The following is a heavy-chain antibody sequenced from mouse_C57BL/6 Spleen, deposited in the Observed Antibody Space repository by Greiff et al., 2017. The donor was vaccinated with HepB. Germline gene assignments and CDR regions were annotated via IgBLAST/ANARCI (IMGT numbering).Heavy chain of an antibody. Sequence: QVQLQQSGPELVKPGASVKLSCKASGYNFTSYDINWVKQRPGQGLEWIGWIYPRDGSTKYNEKFKGKATLTVDTSSSTAYMELHSLTSEDSAVYFCARWNDYDGFAYWGQGPLVTVSA. J-gene: IGHJ3*01. D-gene: IGHD2-4*01. CDR3: ARWNDYDGFAY. V-gene: IGHV1-85*01. CDR2: IYPRDGST. CDR1: GYNFTSYD.